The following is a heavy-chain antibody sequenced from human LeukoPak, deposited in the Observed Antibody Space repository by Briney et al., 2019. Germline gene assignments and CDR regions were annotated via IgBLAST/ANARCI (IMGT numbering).Heavy chain of an antibody. CDR3: AKGVYNWNFGAFFDL. J-gene: IGHJ5*02. CDR2: IPGGGVGP. V-gene: IGHV3-23*01. CDR1: GFAFNNFA. D-gene: IGHD1-1*01. Sequence: GGSLRLSCAASGFAFNNFAMNWVRLTPGKGLQWVSGIPGGGVGPSYADFVRVRFTIARDNYRNALYIQMTSLRAEDTAVYFCAKGVYNWNFGAFFDLWGQGAQVSVSS.